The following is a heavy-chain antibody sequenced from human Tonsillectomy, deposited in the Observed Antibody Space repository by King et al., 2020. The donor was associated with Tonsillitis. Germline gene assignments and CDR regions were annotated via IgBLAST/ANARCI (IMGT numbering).Heavy chain of an antibody. CDR1: GFTFNNYG. Sequence: QVQLVESGGGVVQPGKSLRLSCAASGFTFNNYGMHWVRQAPGKGLEWVAVVSDGGDSTYYSDSVKGRFTISRDNSKNTLYLQMSSLGAEDTAVYYCAKPLMDTPMSFLIDYWGQGTLVTVSS. D-gene: IGHD5-18*01. CDR3: AKPLMDTPMSFLIDY. J-gene: IGHJ4*02. CDR2: VSDGGDST. V-gene: IGHV3-30*18.